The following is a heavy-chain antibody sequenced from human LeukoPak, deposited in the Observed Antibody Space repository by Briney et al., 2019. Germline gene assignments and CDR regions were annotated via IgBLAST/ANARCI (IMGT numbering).Heavy chain of an antibody. V-gene: IGHV4-61*02. CDR1: GGSISSGSYY. D-gene: IGHD4-17*01. Sequence: PSETLSLTCTVSGGSISSGSYYWSWIRQPAGKGLEWIGRIYTSGITNYNPSLKSRVTISVDTSKNQFSLKLSSVTAADTAVYYCARAPPGAGDFYWYFDLWGRGTPVTVSS. CDR3: ARAPPGAGDFYWYFDL. CDR2: IYTSGIT. J-gene: IGHJ2*01.